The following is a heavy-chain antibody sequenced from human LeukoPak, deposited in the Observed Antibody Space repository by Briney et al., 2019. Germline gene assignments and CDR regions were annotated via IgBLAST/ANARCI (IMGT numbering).Heavy chain of an antibody. J-gene: IGHJ4*02. CDR3: AKERAGYTNPYYFDY. CDR2: ISGSGANT. CDR1: GFTFSTYA. Sequence: RGTPRLSRAASGFTFSTYAMSWVRQAPRKGLERVSTISGSGANTYYADPVSGRFTLSRDNSKNTLYLHMNSLRAEDTAVYYCAKERAGYTNPYYFDYWGQGTLVTVSS. D-gene: IGHD3-16*02. V-gene: IGHV3-23*01.